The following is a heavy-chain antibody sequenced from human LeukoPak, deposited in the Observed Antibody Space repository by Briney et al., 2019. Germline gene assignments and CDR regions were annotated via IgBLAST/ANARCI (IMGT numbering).Heavy chain of an antibody. D-gene: IGHD6-13*01. V-gene: IGHV3-30*04. Sequence: GGSLRLSCAASGFTFSSYAMHWVRQAPGKGLEWVAVISYDGSNKYYADSVKGRFTISRDNSKNTLYLQMNSLRAEDTAVYYCARVIGYSNRGGFDPWGQGTLVTVSS. CDR3: ARVIGYSNRGGFDP. CDR2: ISYDGSNK. J-gene: IGHJ5*02. CDR1: GFTFSSYA.